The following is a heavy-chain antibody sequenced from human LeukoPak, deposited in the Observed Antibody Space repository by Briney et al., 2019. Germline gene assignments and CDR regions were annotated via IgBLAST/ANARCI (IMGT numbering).Heavy chain of an antibody. Sequence: GGSLRLSCAASGFTFSSYSMNWVRQAPGKGVEWVSSISSSSSNIYYADSVKGRFTISRDNAKNSLYLQMNSLRAEDTAVYYCARDHSSSWYYYYYMDVWGKGTTVTVSS. J-gene: IGHJ6*03. V-gene: IGHV3-21*01. D-gene: IGHD6-13*01. CDR3: ARDHSSSWYYYYYMDV. CDR1: GFTFSSYS. CDR2: ISSSSSNI.